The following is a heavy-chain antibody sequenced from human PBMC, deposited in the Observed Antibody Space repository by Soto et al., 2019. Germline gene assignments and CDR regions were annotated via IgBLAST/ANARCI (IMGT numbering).Heavy chain of an antibody. J-gene: IGHJ4*02. CDR2: ISYTRSS. Sequence: XGTLALTCRVSGGSLSGYSCNWIRQSPGKGLEWIASISYTRSSTYYPSLKSRAIISVDTSENHFSLKLTSLNTADTAAYYCATGGGWLQNSNLRGLYFDYWGQGAQVTVSS. V-gene: IGHV4-59*01. CDR1: GGSLSGYS. D-gene: IGHD6-19*01. CDR3: ATGGGWLQNSNLRGLYFDY.